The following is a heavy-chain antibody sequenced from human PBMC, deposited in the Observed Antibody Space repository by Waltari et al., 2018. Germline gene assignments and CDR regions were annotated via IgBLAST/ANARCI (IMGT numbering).Heavy chain of an antibody. D-gene: IGHD2-2*01. J-gene: IGHJ6*02. CDR3: ARGKRGVVPPIYYYGMDV. CDR1: GGSFSGYY. V-gene: IGHV4-34*01. Sequence: QVQLQQWGAGLLKPSETLSLTCAVYGGSFSGYYWSWIRQPPGKGLEWIGEINHGGSTTYNPSRKSRVTISVDTSKNQFSRKLSSVTAADTAVYYCARGKRGVVPPIYYYGMDVWGQGTTVTVSS. CDR2: INHGGST.